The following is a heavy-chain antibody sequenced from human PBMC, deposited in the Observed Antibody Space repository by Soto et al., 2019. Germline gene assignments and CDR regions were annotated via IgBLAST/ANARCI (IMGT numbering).Heavy chain of an antibody. J-gene: IGHJ4*02. Sequence: QVHLVQSGAEVKKPGASVKVSCKGSGYTFTSYGITWVRQAPGQGLEWMGWISAHNDNTDYAQKLQGIVTVTRDTSTSTAYMELRSLRSDDTAVYYCARGRYGDYWGQGALVTVSS. V-gene: IGHV1-18*01. D-gene: IGHD1-1*01. CDR1: GYTFTSYG. CDR2: ISAHNDNT. CDR3: ARGRYGDY.